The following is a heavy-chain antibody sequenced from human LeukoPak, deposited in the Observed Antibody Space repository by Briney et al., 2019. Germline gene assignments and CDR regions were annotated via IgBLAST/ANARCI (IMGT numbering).Heavy chain of an antibody. CDR1: GYSISSGYY. D-gene: IGHD3-22*01. CDR3: ARVLYDTRTFDY. Sequence: PSETLSLTCDVSGYSISSGYYWAWIRQTPGKGLQYIGMIYSTGDAYYSPSLKSRVTMSVDKSKNQFSLQLTSVTGADTAIYYCARVLYDTRTFDYWGQGTLVTVSS. V-gene: IGHV4-38-2*01. J-gene: IGHJ4*02. CDR2: IYSTGDA.